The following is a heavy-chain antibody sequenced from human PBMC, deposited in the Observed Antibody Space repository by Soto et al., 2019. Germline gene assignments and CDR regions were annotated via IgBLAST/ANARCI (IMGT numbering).Heavy chain of an antibody. J-gene: IGHJ4*01. CDR1: GFTFSSFE. D-gene: IGHD3-16*01. V-gene: IGHV3-48*03. CDR3: ARVGDDRYFGKMDFFDY. CDR2: ITSGVSTT. Sequence: GGSLRLSCAASGFTFSSFEMTWVRQAPGKGLEWVSYITSGVSTTYYADSVKGRFTISRDNAKNSLYLQMNSLRAEDTAVYYWARVGDDRYFGKMDFFDYGGHGTLVTSPQ.